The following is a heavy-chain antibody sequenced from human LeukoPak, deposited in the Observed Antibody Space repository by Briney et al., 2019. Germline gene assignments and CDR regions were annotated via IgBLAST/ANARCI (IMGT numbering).Heavy chain of an antibody. CDR2: ISSSSSTI. Sequence: GGSLRLSCAASGLTFSTYSMNWVRQAPGKGLEWVSYISSSSSTIYYADSVKGRFTISRDNAKNSLHPQMNTLRDEDTAVYYCAREYSSSSGKALDYWGQGTLVTVSS. J-gene: IGHJ4*02. CDR1: GLTFSTYS. CDR3: AREYSSSSGKALDY. D-gene: IGHD6-6*01. V-gene: IGHV3-48*02.